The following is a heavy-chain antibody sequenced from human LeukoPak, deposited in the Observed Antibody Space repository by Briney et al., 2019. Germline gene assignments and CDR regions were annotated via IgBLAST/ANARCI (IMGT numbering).Heavy chain of an antibody. J-gene: IGHJ4*02. Sequence: PGGSLRLSCAASGFTVSSNYMSWVRQAPGKGLEWVSVIYRGGSTYYADSVKGRFTISRDNSKNTLSLQMNSLRPEDTAVYYCAKVLTPDYWGQGTLVTVSS. CDR1: GFTVSSNY. CDR2: IYRGGST. CDR3: AKVLTPDY. V-gene: IGHV3-53*01.